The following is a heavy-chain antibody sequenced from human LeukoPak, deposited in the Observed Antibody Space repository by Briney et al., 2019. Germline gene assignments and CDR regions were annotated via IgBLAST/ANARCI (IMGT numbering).Heavy chain of an antibody. D-gene: IGHD6-13*01. J-gene: IGHJ4*02. V-gene: IGHV3-30-3*01. Sequence: GGSLRLSCAGSGFTFSTYAMQWARQAPGKGLEWVGVTSYDGINKYYADSVKGRFTISRDNSKNMLYLQMSSLRADDTAVYYCARDLLAGTGGDYWGQGTLVTVSS. CDR1: GFTFSTYA. CDR2: TSYDGINK. CDR3: ARDLLAGTGGDY.